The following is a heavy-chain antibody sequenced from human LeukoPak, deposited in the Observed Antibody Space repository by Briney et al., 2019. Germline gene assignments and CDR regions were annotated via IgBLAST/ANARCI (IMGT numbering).Heavy chain of an antibody. J-gene: IGHJ4*02. D-gene: IGHD2-15*01. CDR2: ISGSDDGT. CDR3: AKSPVASCRGAFCYSFDY. Sequence: GGSLRLSCAASGFTFSTYAMSWVRQIPGKGLEWVSAISGSDDGTYYADSVRGRFTISRDNSRNTLYLQMNTLRAEDTAVYFCAKSPVASCRGAFCYSFDYWGQGHLVTVSS. V-gene: IGHV3-23*01. CDR1: GFTFSTYA.